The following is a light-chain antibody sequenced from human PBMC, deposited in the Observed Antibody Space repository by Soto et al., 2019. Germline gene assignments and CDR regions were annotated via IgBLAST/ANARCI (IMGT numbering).Light chain of an antibody. Sequence: DIQMTQSPSSLSASVGDRVTITCQASQDISNYLNWYQQKPGKAPKLLIYDASNLKTGVPSRFRGSGSGTDFTFTISSLQLEDIATYYCQQYHNLPPFTFGPGTKVYIK. J-gene: IGKJ3*01. CDR3: QQYHNLPPFT. CDR2: DAS. V-gene: IGKV1-33*01. CDR1: QDISNY.